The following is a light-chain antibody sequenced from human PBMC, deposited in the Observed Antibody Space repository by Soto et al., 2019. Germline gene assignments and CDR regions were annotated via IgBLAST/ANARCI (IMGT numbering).Light chain of an antibody. CDR1: SSDVGGFDF. J-gene: IGLJ3*02. V-gene: IGLV2-11*01. Sequence: QSALTQPSSVSGSPGQSVAISCTATSSDVGGFDFVSWYQQHPGKAPKLVIYDVSKRPSGVPDRFSGSRSGDTASLTISGLQAEDEADYYCCLYTASYSVFGGGTKVTVL. CDR2: DVS. CDR3: CLYTASYSV.